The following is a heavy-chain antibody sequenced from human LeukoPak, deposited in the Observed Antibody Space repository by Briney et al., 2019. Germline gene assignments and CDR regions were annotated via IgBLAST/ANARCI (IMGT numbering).Heavy chain of an antibody. Sequence: PSETLSLTCAVYGGSFSGYYWSWIRQPPGKGLEWIGEINHSGSTNYNPSLKSRVTISVDTSKNQFSLKLSSVTAADTAVYYCARGRVTTGLFDYWGQGTLVTVSS. CDR3: ARGRVTTGLFDY. CDR1: GGSFSGYY. CDR2: INHSGST. V-gene: IGHV4-34*01. J-gene: IGHJ4*02. D-gene: IGHD1-14*01.